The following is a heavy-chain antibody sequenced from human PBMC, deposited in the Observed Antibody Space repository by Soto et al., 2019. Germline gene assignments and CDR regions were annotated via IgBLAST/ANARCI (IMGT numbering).Heavy chain of an antibody. D-gene: IGHD3-3*01. J-gene: IGHJ4*02. CDR2: VYHTGRT. CDR1: GGSFKSGSYS. Sequence: QVQLQESGPGLVKPSETLSLTCTVSGGSFKSGSYSWSCIRQPPGKGLEWIGYVYHTGRTSYNPSLKSRVSKSMDTSKNQFSLNLDSVTAADTAVYFCARDFAYFDSWGQGTLVTVSS. CDR3: ARDFAYFDS. V-gene: IGHV4-61*01.